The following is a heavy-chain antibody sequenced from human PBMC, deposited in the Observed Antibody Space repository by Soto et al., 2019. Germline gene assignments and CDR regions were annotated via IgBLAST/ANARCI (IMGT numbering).Heavy chain of an antibody. J-gene: IGHJ4*02. CDR2: IYPGDSDT. CDR3: ARDTFSGDSSGPHY. CDR1: GYIFTSYW. V-gene: IGHV5-51*01. D-gene: IGHD3-22*01. Sequence: PGESLKISCNGSGYIFTSYWIAWVRQMPGKGLEWMGIIYPGDSDTRYSPSFQGQVTFSADKSISTAYLQWSSLKASDTAMYYCARDTFSGDSSGPHYWGQGTLVTVSS.